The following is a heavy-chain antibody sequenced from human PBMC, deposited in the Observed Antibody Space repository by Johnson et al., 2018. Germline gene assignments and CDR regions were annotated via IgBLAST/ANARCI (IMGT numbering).Heavy chain of an antibody. D-gene: IGHD6-19*01. V-gene: IGHV5-51*01. CDR3: ARQNGTSVTGTGYYYGMDV. J-gene: IGHJ6*02. CDR1: GYSFTNYW. Sequence: VQLVQAGAEVKKPGESLKISCKGSGYSFTNYWIGWVRQMPGKGLEWMGISHPGDSDTRYRPSFQGQGTIPADKSIRTAYRQLSSLKASDTAMYYCARQNGTSVTGTGYYYGMDVWGQGTTVTVSS. CDR2: SHPGDSDT.